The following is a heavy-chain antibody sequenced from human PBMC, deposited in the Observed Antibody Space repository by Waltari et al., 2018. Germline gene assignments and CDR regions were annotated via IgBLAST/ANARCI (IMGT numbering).Heavy chain of an antibody. CDR1: GYTLTSYA. CDR2: NNAGNGNT. V-gene: IGHV1-3*01. Sequence: QVQLVQSGAEVKKPGASGKVSCKASGYTLTSYALHWVGQAPGQRLEWRGWNNAGNGNTKYSQKFQGRVTITRDTSASTADMELSSLRSEDTAVYYCAGGYSSSWTMYYFDYWGQGTLVTVSS. D-gene: IGHD6-13*01. J-gene: IGHJ4*02. CDR3: AGGYSSSWTMYYFDY.